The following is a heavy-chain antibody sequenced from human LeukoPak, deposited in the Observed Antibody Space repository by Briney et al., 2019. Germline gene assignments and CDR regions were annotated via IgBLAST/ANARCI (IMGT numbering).Heavy chain of an antibody. V-gene: IGHV3-48*02. J-gene: IGHJ5*02. Sequence: GGSLRLSCTPSGFTFGDYAMNWVRQAPGKGLEWVSYISYTSGTTSYADSVKGRFTISRDNANNSLYLQMNSLRDEDTAVYYCARAQLERVPRWFDPWGQGTLVTVSS. CDR3: ARAQLERVPRWFDP. CDR1: GFTFGDYA. CDR2: ISYTSGTT. D-gene: IGHD1-1*01.